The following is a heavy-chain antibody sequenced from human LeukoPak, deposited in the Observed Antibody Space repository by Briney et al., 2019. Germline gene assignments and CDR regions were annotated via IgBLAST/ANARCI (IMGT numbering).Heavy chain of an antibody. CDR1: GFTLSDQF. CDR2: SRNKANSHST. Sequence: GGSLRLSCAGSGFTLSDQFMDWVRQAPGKGLEWIGRSRNKANSHSTEYAASVKGRFSISRDDSGNLLFLQMNSLRTEDTAVYFCVRDGGERGSSAFDIWGQGTEVTVSS. V-gene: IGHV3-72*01. J-gene: IGHJ3*02. D-gene: IGHD2-15*01. CDR3: VRDGGERGSSAFDI.